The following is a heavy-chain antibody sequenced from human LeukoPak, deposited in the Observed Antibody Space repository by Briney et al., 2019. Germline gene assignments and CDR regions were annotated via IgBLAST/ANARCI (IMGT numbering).Heavy chain of an antibody. CDR1: GFTFKTYG. J-gene: IGHJ3*02. CDR3: ARGYYQYYYDSSGYYHHDAFDI. V-gene: IGHV3-74*01. Sequence: GGSLRLSCAASGFTFKTYGMHWVRQAPGKGLVWVSRISADGSSTKYADSVKGRFTISRDNAKNSLYLQMNSLRAEDTAVYYCARGYYQYYYDSSGYYHHDAFDIWGQGTMVTVSS. CDR2: ISADGSST. D-gene: IGHD3-22*01.